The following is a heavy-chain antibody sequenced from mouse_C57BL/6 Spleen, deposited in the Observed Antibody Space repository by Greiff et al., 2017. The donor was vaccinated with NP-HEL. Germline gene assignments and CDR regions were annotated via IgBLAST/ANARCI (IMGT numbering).Heavy chain of an antibody. CDR1: GYSITSGYY. J-gene: IGHJ2*01. Sequence: EVKLVESGPGLVKPSQSLSLTCSVTGYSITSGYYWNWIRQFPGNKLEWMGYISYDGSNNYNPSLKNRISITRDTSKNQFFLKLNSVTTEDTATYYCARGPPYGINYWGQGTTLTVSS. V-gene: IGHV3-6*01. D-gene: IGHD1-1*01. CDR3: ARGPPYGINY. CDR2: ISYDGSN.